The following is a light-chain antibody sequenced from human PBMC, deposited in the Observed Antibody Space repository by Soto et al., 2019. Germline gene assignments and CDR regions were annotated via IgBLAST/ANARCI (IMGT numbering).Light chain of an antibody. V-gene: IGLV2-11*01. J-gene: IGLJ2*01. CDR2: DVN. CDR1: SSDVGGYNY. Sequence: QSALTQPRSVSGSPGQSVAISCTGTSSDVGGYNYVSWYQQHPGKAPKVMIFDVNKRPSWVPDRFSGYKSGNTASLTISGLQAEDEADYYCGTWDSSLSVGVFGGGTKVTVL. CDR3: GTWDSSLSVGV.